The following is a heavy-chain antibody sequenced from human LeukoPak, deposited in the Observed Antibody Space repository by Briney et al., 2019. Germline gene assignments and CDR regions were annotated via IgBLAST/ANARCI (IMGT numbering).Heavy chain of an antibody. CDR1: GGSFSGYY. Sequence: SETLSLTCAVYGGSFSGYYWSWIRQPPGKGLEWIGEINHSGSTNYNPSLKSRVTISVDTSKNQFSLKLSSVTAADTAVYYCARDYRRGFDYWGQGTLVTVSS. CDR3: ARDYRRGFDY. V-gene: IGHV4-34*01. J-gene: IGHJ4*02. D-gene: IGHD4-11*01. CDR2: INHSGST.